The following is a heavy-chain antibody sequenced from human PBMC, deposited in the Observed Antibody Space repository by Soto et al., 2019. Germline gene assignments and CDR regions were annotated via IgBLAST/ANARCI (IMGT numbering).Heavy chain of an antibody. J-gene: IGHJ5*02. Sequence: GASVEVSCKASGGTFSSYAISWVRQAPGQGLEWMGGIIPIFGTANYAQKFQGRVTITADESTSTAYMELSSLRSEDTAVSYCARETNEYSNGINWFDPWGQGTLVTVSS. CDR1: GGTFSSYA. CDR2: IIPIFGTA. V-gene: IGHV1-69*13. D-gene: IGHD4-4*01. CDR3: ARETNEYSNGINWFDP.